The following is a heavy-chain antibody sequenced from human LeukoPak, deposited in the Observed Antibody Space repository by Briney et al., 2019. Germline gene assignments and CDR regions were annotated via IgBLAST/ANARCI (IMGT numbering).Heavy chain of an antibody. D-gene: IGHD2-21*01. J-gene: IGHJ4*02. V-gene: IGHV3-53*01. Sequence: GGSLRLSCAASGFTVSSHYMNWVRQAPGKGLEWVSLIYSGDSTYYADSVKGRFTVSRDNSKNTLYPQMTSLRAEDTAVYYCARAAIDWGQGTLVTVSS. CDR3: ARAAID. CDR1: GFTVSSHY. CDR2: IYSGDST.